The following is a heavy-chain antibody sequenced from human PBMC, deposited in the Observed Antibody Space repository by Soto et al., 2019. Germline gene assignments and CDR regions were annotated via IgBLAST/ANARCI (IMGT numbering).Heavy chain of an antibody. V-gene: IGHV1-18*01. J-gene: IGHJ6*02. CDR3: ARARDDFWSGYYTDYYYGMDV. D-gene: IGHD3-3*01. CDR2: ISAYNGNT. Sequence: QVQLVQSGAEVKKPGASVKVSCKASGYTFTSYGISWVRQAPGQGLEWMGWISAYNGNTNYAQKLQGRVTMTTDTSTSTAYMELRSPRSDDTAVYYCARARDDFWSGYYTDYYYGMDVWGQGTTVTVSS. CDR1: GYTFTSYG.